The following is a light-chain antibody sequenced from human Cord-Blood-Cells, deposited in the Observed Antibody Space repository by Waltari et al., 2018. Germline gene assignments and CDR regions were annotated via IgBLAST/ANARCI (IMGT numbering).Light chain of an antibody. J-gene: IGKJ1*01. CDR1: QRVLYSSNNKNY. CDR2: WAS. V-gene: IGKV4-1*01. CDR3: QQYYSTPWT. Sequence: DIVMTQSPDSLAVSLGERATINCKSSQRVLYSSNNKNYLAWYQQKPGQPPKLLIYWASSRDSAVPDRFSGSGSGADFTLTISCLQAEDVAVYYCQQYYSTPWTFGQGTKVEIK.